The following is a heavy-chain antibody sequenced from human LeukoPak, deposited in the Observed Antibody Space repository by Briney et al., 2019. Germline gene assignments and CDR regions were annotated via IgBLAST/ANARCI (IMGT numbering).Heavy chain of an antibody. D-gene: IGHD4-11*01. CDR1: GFTFSSSA. CDR3: ARDPTQYLRYGYLDY. V-gene: IGHV3-21*01. Sequence: PGGSLRLSCAASGFTFSSSAMNWVRQAPGKGLEWVSSINNVGSHIYYAGSVRGRFTISRDNAKNLLYLQMDSLRAEDTAVYYCARDPTQYLRYGYLDYWGQGTLVTVSS. CDR2: INNVGSHI. J-gene: IGHJ4*02.